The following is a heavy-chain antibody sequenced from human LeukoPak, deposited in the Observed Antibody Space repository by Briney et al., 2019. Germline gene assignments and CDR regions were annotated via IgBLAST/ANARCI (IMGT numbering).Heavy chain of an antibody. CDR1: GGSFSGYY. J-gene: IGHJ3*02. Sequence: SETLSLTCGAYGGSFSGYYWSWIRQPPGKGLEWIGRIYTSGSTNYNPSLKSRVTISVDTYKNQFSLKLSSVTAADTAVYYCARDSVIPIWGQGTMVTVSS. D-gene: IGHD2-2*02. V-gene: IGHV4-4*07. CDR3: ARDSVIPI. CDR2: IYTSGST.